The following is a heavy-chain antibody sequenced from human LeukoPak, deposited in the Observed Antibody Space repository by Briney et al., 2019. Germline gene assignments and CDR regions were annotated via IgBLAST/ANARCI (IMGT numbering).Heavy chain of an antibody. CDR3: ARAPQARRGSGWYGQIDY. Sequence: ASVKVSCKASGYTFTSYDINWVRQATGQGLEWMGWMNPNSGNTGYAQKFQGRVTITRNTPISTAYMELSSLRSEDTAVYYCARAPQARRGSGWYGQIDYWGQGTLVTVSS. CDR2: MNPNSGNT. V-gene: IGHV1-8*03. J-gene: IGHJ4*02. D-gene: IGHD6-19*01. CDR1: GYTFTSYD.